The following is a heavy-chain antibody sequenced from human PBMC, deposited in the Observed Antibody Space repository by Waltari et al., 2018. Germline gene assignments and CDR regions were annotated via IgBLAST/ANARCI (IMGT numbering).Heavy chain of an antibody. CDR1: GYTFTGYY. Sequence: QVQLVQSGAEVKKPGASVKVSCKASGYTFTGYYMHWVRQAPGQGLEWMGWINPNIGGTNYAQKFQGRVTMTRDTSISTAYMELSRLRSDDTAVYYCARVTSILIGYYPEPLDYWGQGTLVTVSS. CDR3: ARVTSILIGYYPEPLDY. D-gene: IGHD3-9*01. CDR2: INPNIGGT. V-gene: IGHV1-2*02. J-gene: IGHJ4*02.